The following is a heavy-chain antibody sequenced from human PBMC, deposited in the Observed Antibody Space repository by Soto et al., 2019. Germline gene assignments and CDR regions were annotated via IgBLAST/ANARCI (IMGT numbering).Heavy chain of an antibody. V-gene: IGHV3-48*03. Sequence: GGSLRLSCAASGFTFSNYEMDWVRQAPGKGLEWVAYIGTGGRTIYYADSVKGRFTISRDNAKNSLYLQMNSLRAEDTAVYYCARDPAIYSGKFDYGLDVWGQGTTVTVSS. J-gene: IGHJ6*02. D-gene: IGHD4-4*01. CDR2: IGTGGRTI. CDR1: GFTFSNYE. CDR3: ARDPAIYSGKFDYGLDV.